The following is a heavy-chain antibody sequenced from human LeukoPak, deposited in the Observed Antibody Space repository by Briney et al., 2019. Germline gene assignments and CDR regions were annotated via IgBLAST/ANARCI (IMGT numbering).Heavy chain of an antibody. CDR1: GFTFSSYW. CDR3: ARTYYDFWSGENYYMDV. CDR2: IKQDGSEK. Sequence: PGGSLRLSCAASGFTFSSYWMSWVRQAPGKGLEWVANIKQDGSEKYYVDSVKGRFTISRDNAKNSLYLQMNSLRAEDTAVYYCARTYYDFWSGENYYMDVWGKGTTVTVSS. J-gene: IGHJ6*03. D-gene: IGHD3-3*01. V-gene: IGHV3-7*01.